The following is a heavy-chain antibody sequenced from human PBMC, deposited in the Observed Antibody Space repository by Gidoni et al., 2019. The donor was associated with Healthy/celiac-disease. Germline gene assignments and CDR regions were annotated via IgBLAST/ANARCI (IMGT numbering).Heavy chain of an antibody. D-gene: IGHD4-17*01. CDR1: GFTFISYG. Sequence: HVQPVASGGGVVQPGGSLRLSGAASGFTFISYGMHWVRQAPGKGLEWVAFIRYDGSNKYYADAVKGRFTISRDNSKNTLYLQMNSLRAEDTAVYYCAKGNYGDYHDTTELDYWGQGTLVTVSS. CDR2: IRYDGSNK. V-gene: IGHV3-30*02. CDR3: AKGNYGDYHDTTELDY. J-gene: IGHJ4*02.